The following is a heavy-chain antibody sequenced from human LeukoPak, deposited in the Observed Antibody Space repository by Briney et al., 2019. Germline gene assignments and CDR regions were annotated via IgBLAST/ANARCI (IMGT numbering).Heavy chain of an antibody. CDR1: GFTFSCYA. V-gene: IGHV3-23*01. CDR3: AKDNYSGYYIDY. J-gene: IGHJ4*02. CDR2: ISGSDDNT. D-gene: IGHD5-12*01. Sequence: GGSLRLSCAASGFTFSCYAMSWVRQAPGKGLEWVSAISGSDDNTYYADSVKGRFTISRDNSKNTLYLQMNSLRAEDTAVYYCAKDNYSGYYIDYWGQGTLVTVSS.